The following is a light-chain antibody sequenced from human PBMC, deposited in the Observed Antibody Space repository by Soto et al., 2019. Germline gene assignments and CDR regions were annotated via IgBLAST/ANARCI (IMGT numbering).Light chain of an antibody. V-gene: IGKV1-17*01. J-gene: IGKJ1*01. CDR3: LRNNSYPVT. CDR1: QSISPW. Sequence: DIHLTQSPSSLSASVGDRVTITCRASQSISPWLAWYQQKPGKAPKRLIYTASSLQSGVPPRFRGSGSETEFTLTISSLQPEDFATYYCLRNNSYPVTFGQGTKV. CDR2: TAS.